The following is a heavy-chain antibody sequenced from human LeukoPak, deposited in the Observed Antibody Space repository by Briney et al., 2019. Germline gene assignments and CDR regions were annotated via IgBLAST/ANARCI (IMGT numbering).Heavy chain of an antibody. D-gene: IGHD2-15*01. CDR2: INPNSGGT. CDR1: GYSFTGYY. V-gene: IGHV1-2*02. CDR3: ATPDCSGGSCYPAY. Sequence: ASVKVSCKASGYSFTGYYIHWVRLAPGQGLEWMGWINPNSGGTNYAQKFQGRVTMTRDTSISTAYMELSRLRSDDTAVYYCATPDCSGGSCYPAYWGQGTLVTVSS. J-gene: IGHJ4*02.